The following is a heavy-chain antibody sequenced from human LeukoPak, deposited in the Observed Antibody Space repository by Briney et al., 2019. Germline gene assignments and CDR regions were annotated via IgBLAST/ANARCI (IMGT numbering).Heavy chain of an antibody. D-gene: IGHD3-22*01. CDR1: GGSFSGYY. CDR3: ARDAETYYYDSSGYIGLRYFDY. J-gene: IGHJ4*02. V-gene: IGHV4-34*01. Sequence: SETLSLTCAVYGGSFSGYYWSWIRQPPGKGLEWVWEINHSGSTNYNPSRKSRVTISVDTSKNQFSLKLSSVTAADTAVYYCARDAETYYYDSSGYIGLRYFDYWGQGTLVTVSS. CDR2: INHSGST.